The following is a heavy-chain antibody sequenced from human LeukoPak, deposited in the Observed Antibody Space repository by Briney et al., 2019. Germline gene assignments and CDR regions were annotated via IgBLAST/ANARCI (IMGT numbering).Heavy chain of an antibody. CDR2: ISSSGSTI. Sequence: GGSLRLSCAASGFTFSDYYMRWIRQAPGKGLMGGSYISSSGSTIYYAVSVKGRFTISRDNAKNSLYLQMNSLRAEDTAVYYCARDQYYYYGMDVWGQGTTVTVSS. CDR1: GFTFSDYY. V-gene: IGHV3-11*01. J-gene: IGHJ6*02. CDR3: ARDQYYYYGMDV.